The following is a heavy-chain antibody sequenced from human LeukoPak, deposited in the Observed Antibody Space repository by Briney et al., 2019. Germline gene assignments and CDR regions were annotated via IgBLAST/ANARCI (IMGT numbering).Heavy chain of an antibody. J-gene: IGHJ4*02. CDR3: AGDGYNTYYFDY. D-gene: IGHD5-24*01. V-gene: IGHV4-61*01. CDR1: GGSVSSGSYY. CDR2: IYYSGST. Sequence: SETLSLTCTVSGGSVSSGSYYWSWIRQPPGKGLEWIGYIYYSGSTDYNPSLKSRVTISVDTSKNQFSLKLSSVTAADTAVYYCAGDGYNTYYFDYWGQGTLVTVSS.